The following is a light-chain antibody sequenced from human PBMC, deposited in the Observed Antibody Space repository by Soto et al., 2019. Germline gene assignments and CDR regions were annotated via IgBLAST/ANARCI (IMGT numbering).Light chain of an antibody. CDR2: EVS. CDR3: TSFTITSTYV. CDR1: SSDAGGFNS. V-gene: IGLV2-14*01. Sequence: QSALTQPASVSGSPGQSITISCTGTSSDAGGFNSVSWYQQHPGKAPRLMIYEVSNRPSGVSNRFSGSKSGNTASLTISGLQAEDEADYYCTSFTITSTYVFGTGTKVTVL. J-gene: IGLJ1*01.